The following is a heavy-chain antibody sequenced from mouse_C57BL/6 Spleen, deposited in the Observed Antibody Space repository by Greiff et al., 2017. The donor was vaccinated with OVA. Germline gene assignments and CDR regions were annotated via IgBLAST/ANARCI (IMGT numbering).Heavy chain of an antibody. CDR2: IYPGSGST. CDR1: GYTFTSYW. CDR3: ARSPLTGSYAMDY. D-gene: IGHD4-1*01. J-gene: IGHJ4*01. V-gene: IGHV1-55*01. Sequence: VKLVESGAELVKPGASVKMSCKASGYTFTSYWITWVKQRPGQGLEWIGDIYPGSGSTNYNEKFKSKATLTVDTSSSTAYMQLSSLTSEDSAVYFCARSPLTGSYAMDYWGQGTSVTVSS.